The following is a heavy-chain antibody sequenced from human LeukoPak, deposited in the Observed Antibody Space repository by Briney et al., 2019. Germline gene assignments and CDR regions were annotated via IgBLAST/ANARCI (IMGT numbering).Heavy chain of an antibody. J-gene: IGHJ4*02. V-gene: IGHV3-30*04. Sequence: PGGSLRLSCAASGFTFSNYGMHWVRQAPGKGLEWVAVISYDGGNRYYADSVQGRFTISRDNSKNTLYLQMNSLRAEDTAVYYCARRSGSYLHYWGQGTLVTVSS. CDR3: ARRSGSYLHY. D-gene: IGHD1-26*01. CDR2: ISYDGGNR. CDR1: GFTFSNYG.